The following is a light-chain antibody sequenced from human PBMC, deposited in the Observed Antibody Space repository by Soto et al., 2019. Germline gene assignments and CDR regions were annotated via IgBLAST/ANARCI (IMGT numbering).Light chain of an antibody. J-gene: IGLJ1*01. Sequence: QSALTQPASVSGSPGQSITISCTGTSSDVGGYNYVSLYQQHPGKAPNLMIYDVSNRPSGVSNRFSGSKSGNTASLTITGLQAEDEAEYYCRSYTSSSTPLVFGTGTKLTVL. CDR2: DVS. CDR3: RSYTSSSTPLV. CDR1: SSDVGGYNY. V-gene: IGLV2-14*01.